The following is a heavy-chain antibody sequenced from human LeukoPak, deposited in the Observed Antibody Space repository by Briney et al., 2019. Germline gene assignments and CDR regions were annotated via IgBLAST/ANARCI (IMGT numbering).Heavy chain of an antibody. CDR3: AKVPLADY. J-gene: IGHJ4*02. Sequence: GGSLRLSCAASGFTVSNNYMRWVRQAPGKGLEWVSSIYSRGSTSYVDSVKGRFTISRDNSKNTLFLQMNSLRAEDTAVYYCAKVPLADYWGQGTLVTVSS. CDR1: GFTVSNNY. V-gene: IGHV3-53*01. CDR2: IYSRGST.